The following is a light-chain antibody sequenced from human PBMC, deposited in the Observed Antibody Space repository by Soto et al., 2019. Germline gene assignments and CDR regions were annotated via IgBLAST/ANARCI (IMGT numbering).Light chain of an antibody. CDR1: SSNIGNNA. CDR2: YDD. CDR3: AAWDASLNGHV. V-gene: IGLV1-36*01. J-gene: IGLJ1*01. Sequence: QSVLTQPPSVSEAPRQRVTISCSGSSSNIGNNAVNWYQQLPGKAPKLLIYYDDLLPSGVSDRFSGSKSGTSASLAISGLQSEDEADYYCAAWDASLNGHVFGTGPKVTVL.